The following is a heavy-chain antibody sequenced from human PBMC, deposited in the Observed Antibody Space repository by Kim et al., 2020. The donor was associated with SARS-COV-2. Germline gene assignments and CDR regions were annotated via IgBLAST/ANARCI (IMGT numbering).Heavy chain of an antibody. CDR2: INPSGGST. V-gene: IGHV1-46*01. D-gene: IGHD3-22*01. CDR3: AREDYYDSSGYPYYYGMDV. Sequence: ASVKVSCKASGYTFISYYMHWVRQAPGQGLEWMGIINPSGGSTSYAQKFQGRVTMTRDTSTSTVYMELSSLRSEDTAVYYCAREDYYDSSGYPYYYGMDVWGQGTKVTVSS. CDR1: GYTFISYY. J-gene: IGHJ6*02.